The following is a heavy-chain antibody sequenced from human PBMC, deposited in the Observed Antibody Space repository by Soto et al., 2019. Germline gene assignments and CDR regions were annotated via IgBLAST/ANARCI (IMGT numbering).Heavy chain of an antibody. CDR3: ARDILGGSYDFSH. CDR2: ISSDDNT. J-gene: IGHJ1*01. D-gene: IGHD3-3*01. CDR1: GFIVNDIF. Sequence: GGSLRLSCAASGFIVNDIFMSWVRQSPGKGLEWLSTISSDDNTYYADSVKGRFTISRDSPKNTLYLQMNSLRAEDTAVYHCARDILGGSYDFSHGGQGALVTVSS. V-gene: IGHV3-66*01.